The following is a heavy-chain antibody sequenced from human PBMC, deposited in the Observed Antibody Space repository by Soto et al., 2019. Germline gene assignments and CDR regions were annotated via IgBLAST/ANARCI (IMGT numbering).Heavy chain of an antibody. CDR1: GFTFSSYS. Sequence: LRLSCSASGFTFSSYSMNWVRQAPGKGLEWVSSISSSSSYIYYADSVKGRFTISRDNAKNSLYLQMNSLRAEDTAVYYCARDTHYSSSSGEGYYYYGMDVWGQGTTVTVSS. D-gene: IGHD6-6*01. CDR3: ARDTHYSSSSGEGYYYYGMDV. V-gene: IGHV3-21*01. J-gene: IGHJ6*02. CDR2: ISSSSSYI.